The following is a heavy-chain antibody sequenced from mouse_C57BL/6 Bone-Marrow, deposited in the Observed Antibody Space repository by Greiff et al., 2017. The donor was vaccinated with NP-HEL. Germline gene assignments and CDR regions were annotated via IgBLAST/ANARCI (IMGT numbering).Heavy chain of an antibody. CDR3: AREDYYGSSYDWYFDV. D-gene: IGHD1-1*01. CDR1: GYTFTSYG. J-gene: IGHJ1*03. V-gene: IGHV1-81*01. CDR2: IYPRSGNT. Sequence: QVQLQQSGAELARPGASVKLSCKASGYTFTSYGISWVKQRTGQGLEWIGEIYPRSGNTYYNEKFKGKATMTADKSSSTASMELRILTSEDSSVYFCAREDYYGSSYDWYFDVWGTGTTVTVSS.